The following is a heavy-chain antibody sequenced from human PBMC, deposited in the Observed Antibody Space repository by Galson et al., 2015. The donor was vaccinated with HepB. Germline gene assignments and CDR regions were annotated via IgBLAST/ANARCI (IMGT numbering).Heavy chain of an antibody. J-gene: IGHJ4*02. CDR2: ISGSGGST. CDR3: AKGIQPPGRRGDKVYFDY. CDR1: GFTFSSYA. Sequence: SLRLSCAASGFTFSSYAMSWVRQAPGKGLEWVSAISGSGGSTYYADSVKGRFTISRDNSKNTLYLQMNSLRAEDTAVYYCAKGIQPPGRRGDKVYFDYWGQGTLVTVSS. D-gene: IGHD5-18*01. V-gene: IGHV3-23*01.